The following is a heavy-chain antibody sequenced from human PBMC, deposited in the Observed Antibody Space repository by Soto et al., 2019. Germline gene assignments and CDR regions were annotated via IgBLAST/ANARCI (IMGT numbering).Heavy chain of an antibody. CDR1: GYTFTSYG. CDR2: ISAYNGNT. D-gene: IGHD2-15*01. CDR3: ARGSRAVVVAATYGDY. J-gene: IGHJ4*02. Sequence: GASVKVSCKASGYTFTSYGISWVRPAPGQGLEWMGWISAYNGNTNYAQKLQGRVTMTTDTSTSTAYMELRSLRSDDTAVYYCARGSRAVVVAATYGDYWGQGTLVTVSS. V-gene: IGHV1-18*01.